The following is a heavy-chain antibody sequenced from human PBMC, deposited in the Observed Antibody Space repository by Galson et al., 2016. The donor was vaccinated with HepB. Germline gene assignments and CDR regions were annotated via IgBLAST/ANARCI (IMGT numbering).Heavy chain of an antibody. CDR1: QFTFSTYA. CDR3: ARSYYDFWSGLGY. V-gene: IGHV3-30*14. CDR2: ISYDGGKK. J-gene: IGHJ4*02. Sequence: SLRLSCAVSQFTFSTYAMNWVRQAPGKGLEWVAVISYDGGKKYYADSVKGRFTISRDDSKNTVYLQMNSLRAEDTAVYYCARSYYDFWSGLGYWGQGTLVTVSS. D-gene: IGHD3-3*01.